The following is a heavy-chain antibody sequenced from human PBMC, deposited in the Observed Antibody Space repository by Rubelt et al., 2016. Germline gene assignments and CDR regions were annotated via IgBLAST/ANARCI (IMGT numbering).Heavy chain of an antibody. V-gene: IGHV3-23*04. CDR3: AKGNLQLWSHTDY. CDR2: ISGGGAST. Sequence: EVQLVESGGGLVQPGGSLRLSCAASGFTFSSYAMSWVRQAPGKGLEWVSAISGGGASTYYADSVKGRFTISRDNSKNTLYLQMNSLRADGTAVYYCAKGNLQLWSHTDYWGQGTLVTVSS. CDR1: GFTFSSYA. D-gene: IGHD5-18*01. J-gene: IGHJ4*02.